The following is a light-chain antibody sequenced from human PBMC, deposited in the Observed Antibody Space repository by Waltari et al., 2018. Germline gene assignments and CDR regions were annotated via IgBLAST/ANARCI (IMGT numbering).Light chain of an antibody. Sequence: EIVMTQSPATLSVSPGERATLSCRASQSISSHLVWYQQKPCQAPRLLIYGASTRATGIPARFSGSGSGTEFTLTISSMQSEDFAVFYCQQYDNWPYTFGQGTKLQI. CDR1: QSISSH. CDR2: GAS. V-gene: IGKV3-15*01. CDR3: QQYDNWPYT. J-gene: IGKJ2*01.